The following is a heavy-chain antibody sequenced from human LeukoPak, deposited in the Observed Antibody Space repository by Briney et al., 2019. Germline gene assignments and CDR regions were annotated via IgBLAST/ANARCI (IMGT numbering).Heavy chain of an antibody. CDR1: GFTFSSYA. J-gene: IGHJ4*02. V-gene: IGHV3-74*01. Sequence: TGGSLRLSCAASGFTFSSYAMSWVRQAPGKGLVWVSRINSDGSSATYADSVKGRFTISRDNVKNTLYLQMNSLRAEDTAVYYCARGAHSGSYYYWGQGTLVTVSS. CDR2: INSDGSSA. CDR3: ARGAHSGSYYY. D-gene: IGHD1-26*01.